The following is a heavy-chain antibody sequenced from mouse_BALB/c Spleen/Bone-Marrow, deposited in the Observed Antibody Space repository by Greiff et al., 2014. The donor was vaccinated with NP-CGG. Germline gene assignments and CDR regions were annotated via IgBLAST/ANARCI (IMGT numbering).Heavy chain of an antibody. CDR2: ISGYYGDA. Sequence: VQLQQSGAELVRPGVSVKISYKGSGYTFTDYAIHWVKQSHAKSLEWIGLISGYYGDAIYNQKFKGKATMTVDKSSSTAYMDLARLTSEDSAIYYCARSGKVRNAMDYWGQGTSVTVSS. CDR1: GYTFTDYA. D-gene: IGHD2-14*01. J-gene: IGHJ4*01. CDR3: ARSGKVRNAMDY. V-gene: IGHV1S137*01.